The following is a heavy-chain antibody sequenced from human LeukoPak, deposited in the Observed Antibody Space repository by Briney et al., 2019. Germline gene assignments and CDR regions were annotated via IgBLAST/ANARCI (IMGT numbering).Heavy chain of an antibody. CDR1: GFTFSSHT. J-gene: IGHJ5*02. CDR2: ISYDGSNK. CDR3: ARDLTIVTHYYDTTGPNWFDP. Sequence: GGSLRLSCAASGFTFSSHTMHWVRQAPGKGLEWVALISYDGSNKYYADSVKGRFTISRDDSKNTLYLQMNSLRAEDTAVYYCARDLTIVTHYYDTTGPNWFDPWGQGILVTVSS. V-gene: IGHV3-30*04. D-gene: IGHD3-22*01.